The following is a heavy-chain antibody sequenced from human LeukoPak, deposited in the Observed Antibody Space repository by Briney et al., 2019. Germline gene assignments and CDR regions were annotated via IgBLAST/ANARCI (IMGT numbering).Heavy chain of an antibody. Sequence: PGGSLRLSCAASGFTFSSYSMNWVRQAPGKGLEWVSSISSSSSYIYYADSVKGRFTISRDNAKNSLYLQMNSLRAEDTAVYYCARSGIQLWLGEGYYFDYWGQGTLVTVSS. V-gene: IGHV3-21*01. J-gene: IGHJ4*02. CDR3: ARSGIQLWLGEGYYFDY. D-gene: IGHD5-18*01. CDR1: GFTFSSYS. CDR2: ISSSSSYI.